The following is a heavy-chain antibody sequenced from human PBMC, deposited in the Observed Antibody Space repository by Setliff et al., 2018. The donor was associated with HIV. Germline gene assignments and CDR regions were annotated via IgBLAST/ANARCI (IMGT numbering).Heavy chain of an antibody. CDR2: ISWNSGSI. V-gene: IGHV3-9*01. CDR3: ARDSRPRSGFWVSDYYYYMDV. CDR1: GFTFSNFA. J-gene: IGHJ6*03. Sequence: GGSLRLSCAASGFTFSNFAMSWVRLTPGKGLEWVSGISWNSGSIGYADSVKGRFTISRDNAKNSLYLQMNSLRAEDTAVYYCARDSRPRSGFWVSDYYYYMDVWGKGTTVTVSS. D-gene: IGHD3-3*01.